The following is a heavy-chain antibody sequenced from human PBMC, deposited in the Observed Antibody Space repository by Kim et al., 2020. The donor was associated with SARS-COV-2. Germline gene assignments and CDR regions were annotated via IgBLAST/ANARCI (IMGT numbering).Heavy chain of an antibody. V-gene: IGHV3-33*01. CDR1: GFIFSNYG. Sequence: GGSLRLSCAASGFIFSNYGMHWVRQAPGKGLDWVAVITDDGNNKNHADSVKGRLTISRDNSKNTLYLQMNSLRAEDTAIDYCARDGEMEGNSLDYWGQGALVHV. J-gene: IGHJ4*02. D-gene: IGHD1-1*01. CDR2: ITDDGNNK. CDR3: ARDGEMEGNSLDY.